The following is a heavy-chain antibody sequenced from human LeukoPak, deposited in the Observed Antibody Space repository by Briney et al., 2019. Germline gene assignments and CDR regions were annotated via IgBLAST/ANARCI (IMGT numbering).Heavy chain of an antibody. D-gene: IGHD6-13*01. J-gene: IGHJ5*02. V-gene: IGHV4-28*03. CDR2: IYYSGST. Sequence: PSETLSLTCAVSGYSISSSNWWGWIRQPPGKGLEWIGYIYYSGSTYYNPSLKSRVTISVDTSKNQFSLKLSSVTAADTAVYYCARDFAGGDSSSWWGWFDPWGQGTLVTVSS. CDR1: GYSISSSNW. CDR3: ARDFAGGDSSSWWGWFDP.